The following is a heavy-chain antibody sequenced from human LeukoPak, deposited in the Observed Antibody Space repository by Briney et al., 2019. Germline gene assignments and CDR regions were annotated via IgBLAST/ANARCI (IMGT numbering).Heavy chain of an antibody. CDR3: ARVATTVTTGDY. Sequence: EASVKVSCKASGGTFSSYAINWVRQAPGQGLEWMGGIIPIFGTANYAQKFQGRVTITADESTSTAYMELSSLRSEDTAVYYCARVATTVTTGDYWGQGTLVSVSS. D-gene: IGHD4-17*01. V-gene: IGHV1-69*13. J-gene: IGHJ4*02. CDR2: IIPIFGTA. CDR1: GGTFSSYA.